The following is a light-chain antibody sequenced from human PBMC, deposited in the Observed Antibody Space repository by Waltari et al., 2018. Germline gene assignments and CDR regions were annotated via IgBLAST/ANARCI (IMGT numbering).Light chain of an antibody. CDR1: QSVRSIP. J-gene: IGKJ4*01. V-gene: IGKV3-20*01. CDR2: GPS. CDR3: QQYDGSVLT. Sequence: IVLPQSPDTLYLSPGERATLSCRARQSVRSIPLVWLQKKPGQALRLVIYGPSNRATGFPDRFSGSGSGTDFTLTISRLEPEDFAMYYCQQYDGSVLTFGGGTKVEL.